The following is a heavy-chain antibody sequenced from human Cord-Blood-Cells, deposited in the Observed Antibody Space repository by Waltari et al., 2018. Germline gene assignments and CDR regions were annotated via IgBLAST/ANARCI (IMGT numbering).Heavy chain of an antibody. D-gene: IGHD1-26*01. CDR2: IVVGSGNT. V-gene: IGHV1-58*02. J-gene: IGHJ3*02. CDR1: GFTFTSYA. Sequence: QMQLVQSGPEVKKPGTSVKVSCKASGFTFTSYAMQWVRQARGQRLEWIGWIVVGSGNTNYAQKFQERVTITRDMSTSTAYMELSSLRSEDTAVYYCAAPGVGATAFDIWGQGTMVTVSS. CDR3: AAPGVGATAFDI.